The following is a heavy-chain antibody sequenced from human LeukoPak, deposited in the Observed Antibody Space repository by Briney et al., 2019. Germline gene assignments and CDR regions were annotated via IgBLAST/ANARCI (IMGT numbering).Heavy chain of an antibody. J-gene: IGHJ4*02. Sequence: GGSLRLSCAASGFTFSSYAMSWVRQAPGKGLEWVSAISGSGGSTYYADSVNGRFTISRDNSKNTLYLQMNSLRAEDTAVYYCARALRIYYYFDYWGQGTLVTVSS. V-gene: IGHV3-23*01. CDR1: GFTFSSYA. D-gene: IGHD1-26*01. CDR2: ISGSGGST. CDR3: ARALRIYYYFDY.